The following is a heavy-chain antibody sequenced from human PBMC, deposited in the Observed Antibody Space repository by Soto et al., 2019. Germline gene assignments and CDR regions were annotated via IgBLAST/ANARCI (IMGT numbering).Heavy chain of an antibody. Sequence: QVHLQESGPGLVKPLQTLSLTCTVSGGSISSGGYYWSWIRQHPGKGLEWIGYIYYSGSTYYNPSLQSRVTISVDRSKNQFSLNLSSVTAADTAVYYCARDVRAAAPGPLDYWGQGTLVTVSS. J-gene: IGHJ4*02. CDR3: ARDVRAAAPGPLDY. CDR1: GGSISSGGYY. V-gene: IGHV4-31*03. CDR2: IYYSGST. D-gene: IGHD6-13*01.